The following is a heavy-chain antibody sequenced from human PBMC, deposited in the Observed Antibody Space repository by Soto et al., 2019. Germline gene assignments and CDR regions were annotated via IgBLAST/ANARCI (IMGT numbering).Heavy chain of an antibody. J-gene: IGHJ4*02. CDR1: GFTLSNYA. D-gene: IGHD1-26*01. CDR2: ISSNGGST. V-gene: IGHV3-64*01. Sequence: EVQLVESGGGLVQPGGSLRLSCAASGFTLSNYAMHWVRQAPGKGLEYVSAISSNGGSTYYANSVKGRFTISRDNSKNTLSLQMCSLSAEDMAVYNCARARGAEYDYWGQGTLVSVSS. CDR3: ARARGAEYDY.